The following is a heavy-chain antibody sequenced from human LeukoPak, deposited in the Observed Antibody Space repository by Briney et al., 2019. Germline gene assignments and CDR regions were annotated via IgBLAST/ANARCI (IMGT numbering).Heavy chain of an antibody. J-gene: IGHJ4*02. V-gene: IGHV3-23*01. Sequence: RGSLRLSCAASAFTFSSYAMSWVRQAPGKVLEWVSAISGSGGSTYYADSVKGRFTISRDNSKNTLYLQMNSLRAEDTAVYYCAKSIYPSGDGYNLIDCWGQGTLVSVSS. D-gene: IGHD5-24*01. CDR1: AFTFSSYA. CDR3: AKSIYPSGDGYNLIDC. CDR2: ISGSGGST.